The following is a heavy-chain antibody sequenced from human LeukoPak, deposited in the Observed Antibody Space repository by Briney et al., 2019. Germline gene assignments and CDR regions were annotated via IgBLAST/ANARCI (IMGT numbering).Heavy chain of an antibody. CDR1: GGSIDSSDSF. CDR2: IENRGTP. CDR3: ARGDWTPRPGWFDP. V-gene: IGHV4-30-4*08. D-gene: IGHD3/OR15-3a*01. Sequence: SQTLSLTCNVSGGSIDSSDSFWGWIRQSPGKGLEWMGHIENRGTPHYSPTLKSRLTISIDTSKNQFSLKLSSVTAADTAVYYCARGDWTPRPGWFDPWGQGTLVTVSS. J-gene: IGHJ5*02.